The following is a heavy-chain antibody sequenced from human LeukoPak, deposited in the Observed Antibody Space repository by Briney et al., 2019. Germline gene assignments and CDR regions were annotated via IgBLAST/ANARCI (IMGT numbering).Heavy chain of an antibody. V-gene: IGHV3-43*02. CDR1: GTTFEDYA. CDR2: ISGDGGTT. J-gene: IGHJ4*02. CDR3: AKDQGASGWGAFDY. Sequence: PGGSLRLSCAASGTTFEDYAMHCVRQAPGKGLEWVSFISGDGGTTYYADSVKGRFTISRDNSKTSLYLQMNSLRTEDTALYYCAKDQGASGWGAFDYWGQGTLVTVSS. D-gene: IGHD6-19*01.